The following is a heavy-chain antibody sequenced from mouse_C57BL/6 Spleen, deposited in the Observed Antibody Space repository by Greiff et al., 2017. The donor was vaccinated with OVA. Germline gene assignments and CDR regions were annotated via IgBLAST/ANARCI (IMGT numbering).Heavy chain of an antibody. D-gene: IGHD2-4*01. CDR1: GYTFTDYY. CDR2: IYPGSGNT. J-gene: IGHJ3*01. V-gene: IGHV1-76*01. CDR3: SRDGEYDSFAY. Sequence: QVQLKESGAELVRPGASVKLSCKASGYTFTDYYINWVKQRPGQGLEWIARIYPGSGNTYYNEKFKGKATLTAEQSSSTAYMQLSSLTSEDSAVYFCSRDGEYDSFAYWGQGTLVTVSA.